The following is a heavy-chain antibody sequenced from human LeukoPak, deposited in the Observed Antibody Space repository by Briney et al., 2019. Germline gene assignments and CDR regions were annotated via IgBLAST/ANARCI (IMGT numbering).Heavy chain of an antibody. CDR3: ERAYCSSTSCWYYFDY. CDR1: VGPISSHY. CDR2: IYYSGSP. V-gene: IGHV4-59*11. J-gene: IGHJ4*02. Sequence: SETLSLTCTVSVGPISSHYWSWIRQPPGKGLEWIGYIYYSGSPNSNPSLKSRVTISVDTSKNQFSLKLSSVTAADTAVYYCERAYCSSTSCWYYFDYWGQGTLVTVSS. D-gene: IGHD2-2*01.